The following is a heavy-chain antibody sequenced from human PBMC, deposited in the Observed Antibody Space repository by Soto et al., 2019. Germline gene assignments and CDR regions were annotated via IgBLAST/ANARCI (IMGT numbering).Heavy chain of an antibody. J-gene: IGHJ4*02. CDR2: IYHSGST. D-gene: IGHD6-19*01. CDR3: ARHAVNSSGFTDY. CDR1: GGSISSSNW. Sequence: PSETLSLTCAVSGGSISSSNWWSWVRQPPGKGLEWIGEIYHSGSTNYNPSLKSRVTISVDTSKNQFSLKLSSVTAADTAVYYGARHAVNSSGFTDYWGQGTLVTVSS. V-gene: IGHV4-4*02.